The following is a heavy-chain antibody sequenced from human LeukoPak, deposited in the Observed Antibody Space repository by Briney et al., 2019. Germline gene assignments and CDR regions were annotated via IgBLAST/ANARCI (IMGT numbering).Heavy chain of an antibody. CDR3: ASPSSWTYYFDY. Sequence: VSVKVSCKASGYTFTSYAMHWVRQAPGQRLEWMGWINAGNGNTKYSQKFRGRVTITRDTSASTAYMELSSLRSEDTAVYYCASPSSWTYYFDYWGQGTLVTVSS. CDR1: GYTFTSYA. J-gene: IGHJ4*02. CDR2: INAGNGNT. D-gene: IGHD6-13*01. V-gene: IGHV1-3*01.